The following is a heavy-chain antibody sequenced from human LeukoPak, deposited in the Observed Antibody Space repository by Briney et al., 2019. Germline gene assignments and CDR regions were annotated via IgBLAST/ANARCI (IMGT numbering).Heavy chain of an antibody. CDR3: ARQGIASSVWYFDY. V-gene: IGHV4-39*01. Sequence: SETLSLTCTVSGGSISSSSYYWGWIRQPPGKGLEWIGSTYYSGSTYYNPSLKSRVTISVDTSKNQFSLKLSSVTAADTAVYYCARQGIASSVWYFDYWGQGTLVTVSS. CDR1: GGSISSSSYY. J-gene: IGHJ4*02. D-gene: IGHD6-13*01. CDR2: TYYSGST.